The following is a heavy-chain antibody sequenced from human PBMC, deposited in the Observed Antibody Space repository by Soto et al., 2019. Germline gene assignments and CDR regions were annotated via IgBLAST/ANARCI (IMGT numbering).Heavy chain of an antibody. CDR3: ARGGIFGVVIINYYYYYMDV. V-gene: IGHV3-21*01. D-gene: IGHD3-3*01. J-gene: IGHJ6*03. CDR2: ISSSSSYI. CDR1: GFTFSSYS. Sequence: EVQLVESGGGLVKPGGSLRLSCAASGFTFSSYSRNWVRQAPGKGLEWVSSISSSSSYIYYADSVKGRFTISRDNAKNSLYLQMNSLRAEDTAVYYCARGGIFGVVIINYYYYYMDVWGKGTTVTVSS.